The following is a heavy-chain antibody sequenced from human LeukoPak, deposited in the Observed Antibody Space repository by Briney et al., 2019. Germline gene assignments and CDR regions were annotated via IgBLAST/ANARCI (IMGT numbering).Heavy chain of an antibody. V-gene: IGHV4-30-4*01. CDR3: ARSAVTSLYYFDY. Sequence: SQTLSRTCTVSGGSISSGYYYWSWIRQPPGKGLEWIGYIYYSGSTYYNPSLKSRVTISVDTSKNQFSLKLSSVTAADTAVYYCARSAVTSLYYFDYWGQGTLVTVSS. CDR2: IYYSGST. D-gene: IGHD4-17*01. CDR1: GGSISSGYYY. J-gene: IGHJ4*02.